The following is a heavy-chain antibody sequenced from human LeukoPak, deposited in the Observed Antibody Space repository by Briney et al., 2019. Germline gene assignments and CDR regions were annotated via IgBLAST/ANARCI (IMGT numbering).Heavy chain of an antibody. CDR2: INPNSGGT. D-gene: IGHD2-15*01. V-gene: IGHV1-2*02. CDR3: AMPYCSGDSCYGRGNWFDP. Sequence: ASVKVSCKASGYTFTGYYMHWVRQAPGQGLEWMGWINPNSGGTNYAQKFQGRVTMTRDTSISTAYMELSRLRSDDTAVYYCAMPYCSGDSCYGRGNWFDPWGQGTLVTVSS. CDR1: GYTFTGYY. J-gene: IGHJ5*02.